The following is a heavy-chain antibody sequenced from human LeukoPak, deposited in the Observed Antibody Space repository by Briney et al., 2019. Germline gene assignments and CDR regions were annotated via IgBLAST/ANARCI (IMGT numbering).Heavy chain of an antibody. J-gene: IGHJ4*02. CDR1: GGSISSSSYY. CDR2: IYYSGST. Sequence: SETLSLTCTVSGGSISSSSYYWGWIRQPPGKGLEWIGSIYYSGSTYYNPSPKSRVTISVDTSKNQFSLKLSSVTAADTAVYYCARDPSPGSGSGTFDYWGQGTLVTVSS. CDR3: ARDPSPGSGSGTFDY. V-gene: IGHV4-39*07. D-gene: IGHD6-19*01.